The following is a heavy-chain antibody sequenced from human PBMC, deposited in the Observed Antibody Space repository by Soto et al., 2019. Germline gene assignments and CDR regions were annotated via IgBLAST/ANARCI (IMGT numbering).Heavy chain of an antibody. Sequence: QLQLQESAPGLVKPSETLSLTCTVSGGSISSSSYYWGWIRQPPGKGLEWSGSIYYDGSNYYNPSPKRRVTLSVETSTTQSSRILDSVSGAESGAYFSLRHSCGGDEKFYDYWSSYYWAFDYCGEGTLKTVST. CDR2: IYYDGSN. J-gene: IGHJ4*02. CDR1: GGSISSSSYY. CDR3: LRHSCGGDEKFYDYWSSYYWAFDY. D-gene: IGHD3-3*01. V-gene: IGHV4-39*01.